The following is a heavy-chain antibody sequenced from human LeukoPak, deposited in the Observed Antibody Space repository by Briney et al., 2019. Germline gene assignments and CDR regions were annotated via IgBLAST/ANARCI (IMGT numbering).Heavy chain of an antibody. CDR1: GYTFTNYA. J-gene: IGHJ4*02. V-gene: IGHV7-4-1*02. CDR3: ARVGKYSGSYPDY. CDR2: IDTKTGTP. Sequence: ASVKVSCKTSGYTFTNYAINWVRQAPGQGLEWIGWIDTKTGTPTFAQDFTGRFVFSLDTSVSTTYLQISSLKPEDTAVYYCARVGKYSGSYPDYWGQGTLVTVSS. D-gene: IGHD1-26*01.